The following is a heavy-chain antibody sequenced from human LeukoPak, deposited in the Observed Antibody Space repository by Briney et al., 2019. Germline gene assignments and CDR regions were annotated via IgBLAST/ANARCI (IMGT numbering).Heavy chain of an antibody. J-gene: IGHJ6*03. V-gene: IGHV4-59*12. CDR1: GGSISSYY. Sequence: PSETLSLTCTVSGGSISSYYWSWIRQPPGKGLEWIGYIYYSGSTNYNPSLKSRVTISVDTSKNQFSLKLSSVTAADTAVYYCARGGLFSSVPYYYMDVWGKGTTVTVSS. CDR3: ARGGLFSSVPYYYMDV. D-gene: IGHD6-6*01. CDR2: IYYSGST.